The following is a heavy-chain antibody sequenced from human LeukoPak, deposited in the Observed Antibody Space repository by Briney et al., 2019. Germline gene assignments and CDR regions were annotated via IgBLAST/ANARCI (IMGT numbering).Heavy chain of an antibody. Sequence: KTSETLSLTCAVYGGSFSGYYWSWIRQPPGKGLGWIGEINHSGSTNYNPSLKSRVTISVDTSKNQFSLKLSSVTAADTAVYYCARVNINNWHSCDYWGQGTLVTVSS. CDR1: GGSFSGYY. J-gene: IGHJ4*02. CDR3: ARVNINNWHSCDY. D-gene: IGHD1-1*01. CDR2: INHSGST. V-gene: IGHV4-34*01.